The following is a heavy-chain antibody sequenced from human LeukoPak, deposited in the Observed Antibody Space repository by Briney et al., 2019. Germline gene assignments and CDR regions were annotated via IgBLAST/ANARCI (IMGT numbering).Heavy chain of an antibody. CDR1: GFTVSSNY. D-gene: IGHD2-2*01. Sequence: GGSLRLSCAASGFTVSSNYMSWVRQAPGKGLEWVSVIYSGGNTYYADSVKGRFTISRDNSKNTVFLQMNSLRTEDTAVYYCARDQGCTSSTCRNNWLDPWGQGTLVTVSS. CDR3: ARDQGCTSSTCRNNWLDP. J-gene: IGHJ5*02. V-gene: IGHV3-66*02. CDR2: IYSGGNT.